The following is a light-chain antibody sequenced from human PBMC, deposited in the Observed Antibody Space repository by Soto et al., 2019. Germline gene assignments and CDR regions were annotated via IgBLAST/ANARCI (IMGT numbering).Light chain of an antibody. CDR2: DDS. V-gene: IGLV3-21*02. J-gene: IGLJ2*01. Sequence: SYELTQPPSVSVAPGQTARITCGGNNIKSKSVHWYQQRPGQAPVLVVHDDSDRPSGIPERFSGSNSENTATLIITRVEAVDEADDYCQVWDTGNDHVVFGGGTKVTVL. CDR1: NIKSKS. CDR3: QVWDTGNDHVV.